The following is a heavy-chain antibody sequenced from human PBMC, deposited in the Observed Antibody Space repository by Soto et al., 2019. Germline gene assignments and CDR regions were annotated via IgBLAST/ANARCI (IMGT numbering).Heavy chain of an antibody. J-gene: IGHJ4*02. CDR3: AKDLGSITIFGVVISPRAFDY. CDR2: ISGSGGST. D-gene: IGHD3-3*01. V-gene: IGHV3-23*01. CDR1: GFTFSSYA. Sequence: EVQLLESGGGLVQPGGSLRLSCAASGFTFSSYAMSWVRQAPGKGLEWVSAISGSGGSTYYADSVKGRFTISRDNSKNTLYLQMNSLRAEDTDVYYCAKDLGSITIFGVVISPRAFDYWGQGTLVTVSS.